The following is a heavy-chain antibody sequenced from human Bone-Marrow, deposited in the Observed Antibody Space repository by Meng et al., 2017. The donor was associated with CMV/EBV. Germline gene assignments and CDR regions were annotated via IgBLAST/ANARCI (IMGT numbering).Heavy chain of an antibody. V-gene: IGHV2-5*02. J-gene: IGHJ4*02. D-gene: IGHD4-17*01. CDR1: GFSLSTSGVG. CDR3: AHLTVTTYYFDY. CDR2: IYWDDDK. Sequence: QITVNESCPSLVQTTQTPTLTRTFSGFSLSTSGVGLGLIRQHPGKALEWLALIYWDDDKRYSPSLKSRLTITKDTSKNQVVLTMTNMDPVDTATYYCAHLTVTTYYFDYWGQGTLVTVSS.